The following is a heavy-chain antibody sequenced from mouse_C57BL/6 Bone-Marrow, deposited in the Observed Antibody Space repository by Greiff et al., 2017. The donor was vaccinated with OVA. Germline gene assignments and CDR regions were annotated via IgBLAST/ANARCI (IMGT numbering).Heavy chain of an antibody. CDR1: GFSLTSYG. Sequence: QVQLQESGPGLVKPSPCLSITCTVSGFSLTSYGVHWVRQSPGQGLEWLGVIWSGGGTAYNAAFISSMSISKDNSKSQVFFKMNSRQADDTAIDYCAREEPFDYWGQGTLVTVSA. CDR3: AREEPFDY. J-gene: IGHJ3*01. V-gene: IGHV2-2*01. CDR2: IWSGGGT.